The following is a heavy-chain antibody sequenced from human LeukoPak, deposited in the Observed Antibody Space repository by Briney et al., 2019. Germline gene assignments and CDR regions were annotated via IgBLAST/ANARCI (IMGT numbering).Heavy chain of an antibody. CDR2: IYSGGRT. CDR1: GFTVSSNY. Sequence: GGALRLSCAASGFTVSSNYMSWVRQAPGKGLEWVSVIYSGGRTHYADYVKGRFTISRDNSKNTLYLQMNSLRAEDTAVYYCARATDYWGQGTLVTVSS. CDR3: ARATDY. J-gene: IGHJ4*02. D-gene: IGHD4-17*01. V-gene: IGHV3-53*01.